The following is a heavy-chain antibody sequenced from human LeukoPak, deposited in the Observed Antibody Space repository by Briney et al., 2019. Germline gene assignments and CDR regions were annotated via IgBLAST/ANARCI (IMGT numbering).Heavy chain of an antibody. CDR3: ARVGYSDFWSGYYWDY. Sequence: GASLRLSCAASGFTFNRYSMNWVRQAPGKGLEWILYISSSGTTIYYADSVQGRFIISRDNARNSLYLQMNSLRAEDTAVYYCARVGYSDFWSGYYWDYWGQGTLATVSS. V-gene: IGHV3-48*01. D-gene: IGHD3-3*01. CDR1: GFTFNRYS. CDR2: ISSSGTTI. J-gene: IGHJ4*02.